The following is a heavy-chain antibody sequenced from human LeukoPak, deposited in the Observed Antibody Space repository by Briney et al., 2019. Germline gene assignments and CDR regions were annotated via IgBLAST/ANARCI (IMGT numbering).Heavy chain of an antibody. CDR2: IKSKTDGGTT. J-gene: IGHJ4*02. D-gene: IGHD3-3*01. CDR1: GFTFSNAW. CDR3: TTDPTIFGAPLHDY. Sequence: GGSLRLSCAASGFTFSNAWMSWVRQAPGKGLEWVGRIKSKTDGGTTDYAAPVKGRFTISRDDSKNTLYLQMNSLKTEDTAVYYCTTDPTIFGAPLHDYWGQGTLVTVSS. V-gene: IGHV3-15*01.